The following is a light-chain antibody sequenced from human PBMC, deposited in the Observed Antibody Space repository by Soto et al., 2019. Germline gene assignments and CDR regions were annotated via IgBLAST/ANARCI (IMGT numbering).Light chain of an antibody. CDR1: QSVSSSN. Sequence: EIVLTQSPDTLSLSPGERATLSCRASQSVSSSNLAWYQQKPAQAPRLLIYAASRRAPGIPERFSGSGSGTDFTLTISRLEPEDFAVYYCQQYLTSPKTFGQGTKVDI. CDR3: QQYLTSPKT. CDR2: AAS. J-gene: IGKJ1*01. V-gene: IGKV3-20*01.